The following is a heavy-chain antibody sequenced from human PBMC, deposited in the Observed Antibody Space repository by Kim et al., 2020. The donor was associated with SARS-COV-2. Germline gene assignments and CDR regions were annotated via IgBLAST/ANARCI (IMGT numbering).Heavy chain of an antibody. CDR2: IYYSGST. V-gene: IGHV4-30-4*01. CDR1: GGSISSCDYY. J-gene: IGHJ4*02. D-gene: IGHD3-10*01. Sequence: SETLSLTCTVSGGSISSCDYYWSWIRQPPGKCLEWIGYIYYSGSTYYNPSLKSRVTISVDTSKNQFSLKLSSVTAADTAVYYCASSWGVIINPPFLFYWGQGTLVTVSS. CDR3: ASSWGVIINPPFLFY.